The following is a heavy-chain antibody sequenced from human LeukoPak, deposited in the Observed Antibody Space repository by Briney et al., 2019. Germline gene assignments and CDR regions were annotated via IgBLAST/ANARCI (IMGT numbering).Heavy chain of an antibody. CDR2: ISDSGGST. CDR1: GITLSNYG. Sequence: GGSLRLSCAVSGITLSNYGMSWVRQAPGKGLEWVAGISDSGGSTNYADSVKGRFTISRDNAKNTLYLQLNSLRAEATAVYFCAKRGVVIRVILVGFHKQAYYFDSWGQGALVTVSS. V-gene: IGHV3-23*01. D-gene: IGHD3-10*01. J-gene: IGHJ4*02. CDR3: AKRGVVIRVILVGFHKQAYYFDS.